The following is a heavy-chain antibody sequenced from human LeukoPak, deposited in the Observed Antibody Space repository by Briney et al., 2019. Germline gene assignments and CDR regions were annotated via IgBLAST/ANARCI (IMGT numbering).Heavy chain of an antibody. J-gene: IGHJ4*02. CDR1: GFTFSTYS. V-gene: IGHV3-48*01. Sequence: GGSLRLSCAASGFTFSTYSMKWVRQAPGKGLEWVSYISDSSAMYYADSVRGRFTISRENDKNSLFLQMNSLRAEDTAVYYCARDSVYTARALDHWGQGTLVTVSS. CDR3: ARDSVYTARALDH. D-gene: IGHD5-18*01. CDR2: ISDSSAM.